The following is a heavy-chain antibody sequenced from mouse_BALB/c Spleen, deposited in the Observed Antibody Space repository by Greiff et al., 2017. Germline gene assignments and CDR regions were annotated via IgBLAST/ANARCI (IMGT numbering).Heavy chain of an antibody. D-gene: IGHD2-2*01. CDR2: IDPYNGGT. CDR3: ARSTYGYDGIPMDY. V-gene: IGHV1S135*01. J-gene: IGHJ4*01. CDR1: GYAFTSYN. Sequence: VQLKESGPELVKPGASVKVSCKASGYAFTSYNMYWVKQSHGKSLEWIGYIDPYNGGTSYNQKFKGKATLTVDKSSSTAYMHLNSLTSEDSAVYYCARSTYGYDGIPMDYWGQGTSVTVSS.